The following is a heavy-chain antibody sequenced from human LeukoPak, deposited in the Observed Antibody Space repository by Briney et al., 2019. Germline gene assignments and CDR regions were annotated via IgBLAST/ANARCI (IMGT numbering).Heavy chain of an antibody. J-gene: IGHJ4*02. D-gene: IGHD3-10*01. CDR1: GGSFSGYY. V-gene: IGHV4-34*01. Sequence: PSETLSLTCAVYGGSFSGYYWSWIRQPPGKGLEWIGEINHSGSTNYNPSLKSRVTISEDTSKNQFSLKLSSVTAADTAVYYCARGPPSRLYYGSGSYFYWGQGTLVTVSS. CDR3: ARGPPSRLYYGSGSYFY. CDR2: INHSGST.